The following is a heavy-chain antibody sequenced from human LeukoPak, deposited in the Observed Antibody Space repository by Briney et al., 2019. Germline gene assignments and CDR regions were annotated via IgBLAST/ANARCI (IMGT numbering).Heavy chain of an antibody. CDR2: SSAYNGNT. V-gene: IGHV1-18*01. CDR1: GYTFTSYG. D-gene: IGHD3-22*01. CDR3: ARDRGYDSSGYYLHWFEP. Sequence: ASVKVSCKPSGYTFTSYGISWVRQAPGQGLEWMGWSSAYNGNTNYAQKLQGRVTMTTDTSTSTAYMELRSLRSDDTAVYYCARDRGYDSSGYYLHWFEPWGQGTLVTVSS. J-gene: IGHJ5*02.